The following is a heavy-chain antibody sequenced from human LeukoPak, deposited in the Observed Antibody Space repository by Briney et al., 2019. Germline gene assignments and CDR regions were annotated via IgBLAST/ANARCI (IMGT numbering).Heavy chain of an antibody. Sequence: PGGSLRLSCAASGFTFSSYEMNWVRQAPGKGLEWVSYISSSGSTIYCADSVKGRFTISRDNAKNSLYLQMNSLRAEDKAVYYCAELGITMIGGVWGKGTTVTISS. CDR1: GFTFSSYE. D-gene: IGHD3-10*02. J-gene: IGHJ6*04. CDR3: AELGITMIGGV. CDR2: ISSSGSTI. V-gene: IGHV3-48*03.